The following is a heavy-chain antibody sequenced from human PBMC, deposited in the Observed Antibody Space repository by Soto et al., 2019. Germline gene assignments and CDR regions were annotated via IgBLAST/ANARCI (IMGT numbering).Heavy chain of an antibody. J-gene: IGHJ4*02. CDR1: GDSVTSHY. D-gene: IGHD6-13*01. Sequence: SETMSLTCSFSGDSVTSHYLTWIRQSPEKGLEWIAYMYYTGCSNYNPSLKSRVTISVDTSKNQFSLKLSSVTAADTAVYYCVRVRSSSWYVKYFDYWGQGTLVTVSS. V-gene: IGHV4-59*02. CDR2: MYYTGCS. CDR3: VRVRSSSWYVKYFDY.